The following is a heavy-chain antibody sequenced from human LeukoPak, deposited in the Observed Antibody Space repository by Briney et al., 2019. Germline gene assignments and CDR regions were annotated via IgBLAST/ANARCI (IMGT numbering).Heavy chain of an antibody. CDR2: IIPIFGTA. D-gene: IGHD3-22*01. J-gene: IGHJ1*01. CDR1: GGTFSSYA. V-gene: IGHV1-69*13. Sequence: SVKVSCKASGGTFSSYAISWVRQAPGQGLEWMGGIIPIFGTANYAQKFQGRVTITADESTSTAYMELSSLRSEDTAVYYCARDQPISGYGSSGYYQIGDKYFQHWGQGTLVTVSS. CDR3: ARDQPISGYGSSGYYQIGDKYFQH.